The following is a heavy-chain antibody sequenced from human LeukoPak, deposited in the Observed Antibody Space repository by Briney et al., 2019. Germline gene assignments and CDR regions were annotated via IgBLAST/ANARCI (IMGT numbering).Heavy chain of an antibody. V-gene: IGHV5-51*01. CDR1: GYSFTSYW. D-gene: IGHD2-21*02. J-gene: IGHJ3*02. CDR3: ARRRYCGGDCYDRAFDI. CDR2: IYPGDSDT. Sequence: GESLKISCKGSGYSFTSYWIGWVRQMPGKGLEWMGIIYPGDSDTRYSPSFQGQDTISADKSISTAYLQWSSLKASDTAMYYCARRRYCGGDCYDRAFDIWGQGTMVTVSS.